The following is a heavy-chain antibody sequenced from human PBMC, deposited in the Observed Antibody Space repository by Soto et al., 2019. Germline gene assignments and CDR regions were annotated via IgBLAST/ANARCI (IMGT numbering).Heavy chain of an antibody. V-gene: IGHV1-3*01. CDR3: ARGYYDFWSGHDAGYFDY. CDR2: INAGNGNT. Sequence: ASVKVSCKASGYTFTSYAMYWVRQAPGQRLEWMGWINAGNGNTKYSQKFQGRVTITRDTSASTAYMELSSLRSEDTAVYYCARGYYDFWSGHDAGYFDYWGQGTLVTVSS. J-gene: IGHJ4*02. CDR1: GYTFTSYA. D-gene: IGHD3-3*01.